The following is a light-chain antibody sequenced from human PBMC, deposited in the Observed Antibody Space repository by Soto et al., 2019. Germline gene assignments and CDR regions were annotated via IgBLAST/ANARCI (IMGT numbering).Light chain of an antibody. CDR1: QSISSY. J-gene: IGKJ2*01. CDR3: QQCYSAPYT. Sequence: DILMTQSPSSLSASVGDRVTITCRASQSISSYLNWYQQKPGKAPKLLMYDTSTLQSGVPSRFSGGGSCTDFTLTISMLQPEDFATYYCQQCYSAPYTFGQGSKLEIK. CDR2: DTS. V-gene: IGKV1-39*01.